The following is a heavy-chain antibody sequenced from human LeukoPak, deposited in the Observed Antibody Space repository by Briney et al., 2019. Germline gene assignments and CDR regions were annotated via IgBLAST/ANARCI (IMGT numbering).Heavy chain of an antibody. CDR1: GGTFSSYA. CDR2: IIPIFGTA. V-gene: IGHV1-69*13. Sequence: GASVKVSCKASGGTFSSYAISWVRQAPGQGLEWMGGIIPIFGTAYYAQKFRGRVTITADESTSTAYMELSSLRSDDTAVYYCARVGTRGTGSWPDFRYWGQGTLVTVSS. CDR3: ARVGTRGTGSWPDFRY. J-gene: IGHJ4*02. D-gene: IGHD6-13*01.